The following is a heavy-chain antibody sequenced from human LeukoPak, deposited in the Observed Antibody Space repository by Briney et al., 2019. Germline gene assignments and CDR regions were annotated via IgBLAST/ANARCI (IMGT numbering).Heavy chain of an antibody. CDR2: ISPNSGGT. CDR3: ARKAYDSSGLGY. Sequence: ASVKVSCKTSGYTFTTYYMRWVRQAPGQGPEWMGWISPNSGGTKYAQKFQGRVTMTRDTSISTAYMELSGLTSDDTAVYYCARKAYDSSGLGYWGQGTLVTVSS. J-gene: IGHJ4*02. CDR1: GYTFTTYY. D-gene: IGHD3-22*01. V-gene: IGHV1-2*02.